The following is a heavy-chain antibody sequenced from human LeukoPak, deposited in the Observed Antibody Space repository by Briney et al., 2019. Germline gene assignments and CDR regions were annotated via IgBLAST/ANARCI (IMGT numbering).Heavy chain of an antibody. J-gene: IGHJ4*02. CDR2: IYCSGST. V-gene: IGHV4-59*01. CDR3: ARLYYDILTGYYTFDY. D-gene: IGHD3-9*01. Sequence: PSETLSLTCTVSGGSISSYYWSWIRQPPGKGLEWIGYIYCSGSTNYNPSLKSRVTISVDTSKNQFSLKLSSVTAADTAVYYCARLYYDILTGYYTFDYWGQGTLVTVSS. CDR1: GGSISSYY.